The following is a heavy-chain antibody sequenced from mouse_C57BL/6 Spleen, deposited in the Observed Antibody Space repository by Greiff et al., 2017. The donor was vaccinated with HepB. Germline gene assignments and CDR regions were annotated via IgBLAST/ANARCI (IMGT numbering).Heavy chain of an antibody. CDR2: ISSGSSTI. CDR1: GFTFSDYG. Sequence: EVMLVESGGGLVKPGGSLKLSCAASGFTFSDYGMHWVRQAPEKGLEWVAYISSGSSTIYYADTVKGRFTISRDNAKNTLFLKMTSLRSEDTAMYYCAGGDYDYFDYWGQGTTLTVSS. CDR3: AGGDYDYFDY. V-gene: IGHV5-17*01. D-gene: IGHD2-13*01. J-gene: IGHJ2*01.